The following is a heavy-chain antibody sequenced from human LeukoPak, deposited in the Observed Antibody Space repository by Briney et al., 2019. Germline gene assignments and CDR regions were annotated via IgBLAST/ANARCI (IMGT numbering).Heavy chain of an antibody. J-gene: IGHJ3*02. CDR3: ARWVVNAEKSVFDI. D-gene: IGHD4-23*01. CDR2: IYYSGNT. V-gene: IGHV4-39*01. Sequence: SETLSLTCTVSGDSISSSNSYWGWIRQPPGKGLEWIGSIYYSGNTYYNASLKSRVTISVDTSKNQFSLKLTSVTAADTAVYYCARWVVNAEKSVFDIWGQGTAVTVSS. CDR1: GDSISSSNSY.